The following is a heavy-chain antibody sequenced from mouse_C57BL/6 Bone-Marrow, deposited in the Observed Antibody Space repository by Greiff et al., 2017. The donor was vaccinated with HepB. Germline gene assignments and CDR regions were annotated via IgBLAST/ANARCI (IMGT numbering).Heavy chain of an antibody. CDR3: ARRGTTVVVPAY. CDR1: GYTFTDYN. J-gene: IGHJ3*01. V-gene: IGHV1-22*01. D-gene: IGHD1-1*01. CDR2: INPNNGGT. Sequence: EVQLQQSGPELVKPGASVKMSCKASGYTFTDYNMHWVKQSHGKSLEWIGYINPNNGGTSYNQKFKGKATLTVNKSSSTAYMELRSLTSEDSAVYYCARRGTTVVVPAYWGQGTLVTVSA.